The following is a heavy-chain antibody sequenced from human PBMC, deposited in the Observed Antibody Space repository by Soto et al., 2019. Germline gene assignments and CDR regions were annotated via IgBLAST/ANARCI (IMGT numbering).Heavy chain of an antibody. CDR3: ASENYCSGGSCYEMNGMDV. Sequence: PGGSLRLSCAASGFTFSSYWMSWVRQAPGKGLEWVSVIYSGGSTYYADSVKGRFTISRDNSKNTLYLQMNSLRAEDTAVYYCASENYCSGGSCYEMNGMDVWGQGTTVTVSS. J-gene: IGHJ6*02. D-gene: IGHD2-15*01. V-gene: IGHV3-66*01. CDR1: GFTFSSYW. CDR2: IYSGGST.